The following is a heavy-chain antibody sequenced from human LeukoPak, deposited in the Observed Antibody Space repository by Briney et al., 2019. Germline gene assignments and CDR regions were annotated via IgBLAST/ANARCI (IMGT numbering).Heavy chain of an antibody. CDR1: GFTLSSYW. Sequence: GGSLRLSCAASGFTLSSYWMSWVRQAPGKGLEWVANIKQDGSEKYYVDSVKGRFTISRDNAKNSLYLQMNSLRAEDTAVYYCARSNYYDSSGYITPIGYWGQGTLVTVSS. J-gene: IGHJ4*02. V-gene: IGHV3-7*01. CDR3: ARSNYYDSSGYITPIGY. CDR2: IKQDGSEK. D-gene: IGHD3-22*01.